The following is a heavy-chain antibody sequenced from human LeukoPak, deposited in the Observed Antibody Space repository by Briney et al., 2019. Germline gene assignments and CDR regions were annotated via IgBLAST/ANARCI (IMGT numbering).Heavy chain of an antibody. J-gene: IGHJ4*02. CDR2: IYYSGST. CDR3: ARAASVLDVFDY. D-gene: IGHD3-10*02. Sequence: SETLSLTCAVSGGSISSGGYSWSWIRQPPGKGLEWIGYIYYSGSTYHNPSLKSRVTISVDTSKNQFSLKLSSVTAADTAVYYCARAASVLDVFDYWGQGTLVTVSS. CDR1: GGSISSGGYS. V-gene: IGHV4-30-4*07.